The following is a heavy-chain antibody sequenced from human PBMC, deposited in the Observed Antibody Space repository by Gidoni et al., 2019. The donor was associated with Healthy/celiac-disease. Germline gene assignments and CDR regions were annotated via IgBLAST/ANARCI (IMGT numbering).Heavy chain of an antibody. D-gene: IGHD6-13*01. Sequence: QVQLQESGPGLVKPSQTLSLTCTVSGGSISSGSYYWSWIRQPAGKGLEWIGRIDTSGSNNYNPSLKSRVTISVDTSKNQFSLKLSSVTAAETAVYYCARVLYSIQPFDIWGQGTMVTVSS. J-gene: IGHJ3*02. CDR3: ARVLYSIQPFDI. CDR2: IDTSGSN. V-gene: IGHV4-61*02. CDR1: GGSISSGSYY.